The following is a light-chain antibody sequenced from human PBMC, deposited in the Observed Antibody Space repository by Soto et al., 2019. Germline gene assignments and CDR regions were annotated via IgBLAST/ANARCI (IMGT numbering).Light chain of an antibody. CDR1: QSISGW. J-gene: IGKJ2*01. Sequence: DIQMTQSPYTLSPSVGDRVSITCRASQSISGWLAWYQQKPGKAPKLLIYDASSLESGVPSRFSDSGSGTEFSLTISRLQTDDFATYYCQQYNSYSVNAFGQGTKVDIK. V-gene: IGKV1-5*01. CDR2: DAS. CDR3: QQYNSYSVNA.